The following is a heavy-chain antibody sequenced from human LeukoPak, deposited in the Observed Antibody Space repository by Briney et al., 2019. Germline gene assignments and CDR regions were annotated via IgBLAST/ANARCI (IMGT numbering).Heavy chain of an antibody. Sequence: SVKVSCKASGGTFSSYAISWVRQAPGQGLEWMGGIIPILGTANYAQKFQGRVTITTDESTSTAYMELSSLRSEDTAVYYCARDRSGSYWRWDFDYWGQGTLVTASS. J-gene: IGHJ4*02. D-gene: IGHD1-26*01. CDR1: GGTFSSYA. CDR3: ARDRSGSYWRWDFDY. V-gene: IGHV1-69*05. CDR2: IIPILGTA.